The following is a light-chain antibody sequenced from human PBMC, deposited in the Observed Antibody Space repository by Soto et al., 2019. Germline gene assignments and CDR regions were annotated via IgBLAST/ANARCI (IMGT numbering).Light chain of an antibody. CDR2: GVS. Sequence: QSALTQPASVSGSPGQSITISCTGTSSDVGGYNYVSWYQQHPGKAPKLMIYGVSNRPSRVSNRFSGSKSDTTASLTISGLQAEDEADYYCSSYTRSSTSYVFGTGTKVTVL. J-gene: IGLJ1*01. V-gene: IGLV2-14*01. CDR1: SSDVGGYNY. CDR3: SSYTRSSTSYV.